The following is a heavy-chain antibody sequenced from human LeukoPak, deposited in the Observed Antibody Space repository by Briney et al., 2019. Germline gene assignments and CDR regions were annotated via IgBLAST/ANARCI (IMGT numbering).Heavy chain of an antibody. V-gene: IGHV4-34*01. CDR2: INHSGST. Sequence: PSETLSLTCAVYGGSFSGYYWSWIRQPPGKGLEWIGEINHSGSTNYNPSLKSRVTISVDTSKNQFSLKLSSVTAADTAVYYCARRDGSGSHLYYYYYYMDVWGKGTTVTVSS. J-gene: IGHJ6*03. CDR3: ARRDGSGSHLYYYYYYMDV. CDR1: GGSFSGYY. D-gene: IGHD3-10*01.